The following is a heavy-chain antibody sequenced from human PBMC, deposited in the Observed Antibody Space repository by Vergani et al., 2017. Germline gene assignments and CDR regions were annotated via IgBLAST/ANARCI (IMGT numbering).Heavy chain of an antibody. V-gene: IGHV5-51*03. J-gene: IGHJ6*02. Sequence: EVELVQSGPEMRKPGESLKISCKGSEYSFGNYWIGWVRQMPGKGLEWMGIIYPADSDTRYSPSFQGQVTISADKSITTAYLQWSSLKASDTAMYYCARLIGGGGSGMDVWGQGTRVTVSS. CDR3: ARLIGGGGSGMDV. D-gene: IGHD3-16*01. CDR2: IYPADSDT. CDR1: EYSFGNYW.